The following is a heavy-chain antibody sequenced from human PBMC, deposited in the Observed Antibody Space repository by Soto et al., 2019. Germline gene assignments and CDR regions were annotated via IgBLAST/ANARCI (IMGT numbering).Heavy chain of an antibody. CDR1: GFTFSSYG. CDR2: ISYDGSNK. D-gene: IGHD1-26*01. CDR3: AKDLDWELRYFDY. V-gene: IGHV3-30*18. Sequence: QVQLVESGGGVVQPGRSLRLSCAASGFTFSSYGMHWVRQAPGKGLEWVAVISYDGSNKYYADSVKGRFTISRDNSKNTLYLQMNSLRAEDTAVYYCAKDLDWELRYFDYWGQGTLVTVSS. J-gene: IGHJ4*02.